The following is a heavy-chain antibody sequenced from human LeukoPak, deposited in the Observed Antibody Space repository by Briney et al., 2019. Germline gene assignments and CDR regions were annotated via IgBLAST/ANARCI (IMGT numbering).Heavy chain of an antibody. D-gene: IGHD3-3*02. J-gene: IGHJ4*02. CDR2: INQSGST. V-gene: IGHV4-34*01. Sequence: SETLSLTCAVYGGSLGGYSWSWIRQPPGKGLEWIGEINQSGSTNYNPSLKSRVTISFDTSKNQFSLKLSSVTAADTAVYYCARGRAFFDWGQGTLVTVSS. CDR3: ARGRAFFD. CDR1: GGSLGGYS.